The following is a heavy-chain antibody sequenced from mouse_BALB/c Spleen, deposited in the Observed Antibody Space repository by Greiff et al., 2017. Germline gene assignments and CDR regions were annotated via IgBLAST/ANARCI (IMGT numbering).Heavy chain of an antibody. CDR2: ISSGGSYT. D-gene: IGHD2-3*01. J-gene: IGHJ4*01. CDR1: GFTFSSYA. CDR3: ARGDMNYAMDY. V-gene: IGHV5-9-4*01. Sequence: EVQLQESGGGLVKPGGSLKLSCAASGFTFSSYAMSWVRQSPEKRLEWVAEISSGGSYTYYPDTVTGRFTISRDNAKNTLYLEMSSLRSEDTAMYYCARGDMNYAMDYWGQGTSVTVSS.